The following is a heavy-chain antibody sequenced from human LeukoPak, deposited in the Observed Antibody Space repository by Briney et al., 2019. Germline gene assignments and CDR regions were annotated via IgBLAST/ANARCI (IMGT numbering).Heavy chain of an antibody. Sequence: SETLSLTCTVSGASITSNTYFWGWIRQPPGKGLEWIGTISYSKSAYYNTSLKSRVTISVDTSKSQFSLKLSSVTAADTAVYYCARVRYNWNRDFDYWGQGTLVTVSS. CDR3: ARVRYNWNRDFDY. J-gene: IGHJ4*02. D-gene: IGHD1-20*01. CDR2: ISYSKSA. CDR1: GASITSNTYF. V-gene: IGHV4-39*07.